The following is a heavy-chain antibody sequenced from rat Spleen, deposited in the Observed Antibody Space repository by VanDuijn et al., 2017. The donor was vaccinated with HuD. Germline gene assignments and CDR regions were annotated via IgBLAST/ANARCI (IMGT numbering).Heavy chain of an antibody. J-gene: IGHJ4*01. CDR3: AIPDGYTYVMDA. CDR1: GLSFSNYD. D-gene: IGHD1-4*01. V-gene: IGHV5-25*01. CDR2: ITNAAGKV. Sequence: EVQLVESGGGLVQPGRSMKLSCAASGLSFSNYDMAWVRQAPGKGLEWVASITNAAGKVHYPDSVKGRFTISRDTAQNNLYLQMNSLRSEDTATYDCAIPDGYTYVMDAGGQGASVTVSS.